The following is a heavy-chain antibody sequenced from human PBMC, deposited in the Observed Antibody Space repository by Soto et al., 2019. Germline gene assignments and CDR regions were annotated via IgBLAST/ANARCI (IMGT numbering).Heavy chain of an antibody. V-gene: IGHV4-31*03. CDR1: GGSISSGGYY. CDR2: IYYSGST. D-gene: IGHD1-26*01. J-gene: IGHJ4*02. CDR3: AREGGIVGATAADY. Sequence: QVQLQESGPGLVKPSQTLSLTCTVSGGSISSGGYYWSWIRQHPGKGLEWIGYIYYSGSTYYNPSVKSRATIXVXTXXNQFSLKLRSVTAAETAVYYCAREGGIVGATAADYWGQGTLVTVSS.